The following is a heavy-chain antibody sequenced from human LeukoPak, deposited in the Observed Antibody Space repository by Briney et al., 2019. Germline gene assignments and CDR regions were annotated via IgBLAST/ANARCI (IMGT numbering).Heavy chain of an antibody. V-gene: IGHV6-1*01. Sequence: SQTLSLTCAISGDSVSNNIAAWTWIRQSPSRGLEWLGRTYYRSKWYNDYAVSVRGRITVNPDTSKNQFSLHLNSVTPEDTAVYYCARRLTQYDCFDPWGQGILVTVSS. D-gene: IGHD2-2*01. CDR1: GDSVSNNIAA. CDR2: TYYRSKWYN. J-gene: IGHJ5*02. CDR3: ARRLTQYDCFDP.